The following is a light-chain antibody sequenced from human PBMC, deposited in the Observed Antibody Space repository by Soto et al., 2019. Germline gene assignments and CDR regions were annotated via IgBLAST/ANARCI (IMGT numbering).Light chain of an antibody. Sequence: QSALTQPASVSGSPGQSITISCTGTSSDVGGYNYVSWYQHHPGKAPKLMIFDVSNRPSGVSNRFSGSKSGNTASLTISGLQPEDDAYYYSSSSTTNNTSQIVFGTGT. CDR1: SSDVGGYNY. CDR3: SSSTTNNTSQIV. V-gene: IGLV2-14*03. CDR2: DVS. J-gene: IGLJ1*01.